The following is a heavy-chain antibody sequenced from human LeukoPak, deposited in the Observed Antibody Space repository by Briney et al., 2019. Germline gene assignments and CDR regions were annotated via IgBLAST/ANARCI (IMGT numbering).Heavy chain of an antibody. J-gene: IGHJ6*04. CDR2: ISYDGSNK. Sequence: SGGSLRLSCAASGFTFSSYAMHWVRQAPGKGLEWVAVISYDGSNKYYADSVKGRFTISRDNAKNPLYLQMNSLRAEDTAVYYCAELGITMIGGVWGKGTTVTISS. CDR3: AELGITMIGGV. V-gene: IGHV3-30*04. D-gene: IGHD3-10*02. CDR1: GFTFSSYA.